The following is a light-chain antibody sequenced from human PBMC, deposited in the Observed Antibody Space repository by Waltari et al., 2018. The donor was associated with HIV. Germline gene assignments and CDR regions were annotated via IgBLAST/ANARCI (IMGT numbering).Light chain of an antibody. CDR3: ASYTVNSTGV. J-gene: IGLJ1*01. Sequence: QSALSQPASVSASPGQSVAISCSGSASDIGRYNYVSWYQQHPAGAPTLILFDVNNRPSGISDRFSGSKSGTTASLTISTVRTDDEADYYCASYTVNSTGVFGTGTKLSVL. CDR1: ASDIGRYNY. CDR2: DVN. V-gene: IGLV2-14*03.